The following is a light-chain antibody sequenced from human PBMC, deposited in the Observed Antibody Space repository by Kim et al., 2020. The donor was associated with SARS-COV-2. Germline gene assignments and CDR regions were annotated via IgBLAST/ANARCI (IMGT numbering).Light chain of an antibody. CDR3: MQGTHWPFT. CDR1: QSLVYHDGNTY. Sequence: PAAISCRSSQSLVYHDGNTYLNWFHQRPGQSPRRLIYKVSNRDSGVPDRFSGSGSGTEFTLQISRVEAEDVGVYYCMQGTHWPFTFGPGTKVDIK. CDR2: KVS. V-gene: IGKV2-30*01. J-gene: IGKJ3*01.